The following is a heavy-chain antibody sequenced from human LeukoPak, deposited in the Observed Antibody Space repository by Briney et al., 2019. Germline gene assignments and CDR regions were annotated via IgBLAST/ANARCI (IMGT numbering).Heavy chain of an antibody. V-gene: IGHV4-34*01. D-gene: IGHD4-23*01. J-gene: IGHJ4*02. CDR2: INHSGST. CDR1: GGPFSGYY. Sequence: SETLSLTCAVYGGPFSGYYWSWIRQPPGKGLEWIGEINHSGSTNYNPSLKSRVTISVDTSKNQFSLKLSSVTAADTAVYYCARVGGYGGNDDFDYWGQGTLVTVSS. CDR3: ARVGGYGGNDDFDY.